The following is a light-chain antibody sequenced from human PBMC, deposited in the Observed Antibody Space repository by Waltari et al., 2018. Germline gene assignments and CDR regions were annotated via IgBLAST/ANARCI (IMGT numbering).Light chain of an antibody. CDR1: SSDVGGYDY. CDR2: EVT. CDR3: SSYAGSNLWV. Sequence: QSALTQPPSASGSPGQSVTISCTGTSSDVGGYDYVPWYQQHPDKAPKLIIFEVTKRPSGAPDRFSGSKSASTASLTVSGLQAEDEADYYCSSYAGSNLWVFGGGTKLTVL. V-gene: IGLV2-8*01. J-gene: IGLJ3*02.